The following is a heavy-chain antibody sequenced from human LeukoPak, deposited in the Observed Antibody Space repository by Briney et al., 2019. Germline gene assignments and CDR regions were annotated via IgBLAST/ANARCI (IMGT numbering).Heavy chain of an antibody. CDR1: GGSINSGDYY. V-gene: IGHV4-30-4*01. Sequence: SETLSLTCTVSGGSINSGDYYWSWIRQPPGKGLEWIAYMYYSGSTYYNPSLKSRVTMSADTSKNQLPLKLSSVTAADTAVYYCARPYYYDSRIDPWGQGILVTVSS. CDR3: ARPYYYDSRIDP. D-gene: IGHD3-22*01. CDR2: MYYSGST. J-gene: IGHJ5*02.